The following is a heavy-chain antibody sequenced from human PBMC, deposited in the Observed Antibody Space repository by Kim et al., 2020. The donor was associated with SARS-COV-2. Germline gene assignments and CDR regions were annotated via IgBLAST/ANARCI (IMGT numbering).Heavy chain of an antibody. CDR3: ARVGRIITDWSQWFWFDP. J-gene: IGHJ5*02. CDR1: GGSISSSNW. V-gene: IGHV4-4*02. Sequence: SETLSLTCAVSGGSISSSNWWSWVRQPPGKGLEWIGEIYHSGSTNYNPSLKSRVTISVDKSKNQFSLKLSSVTAADTAVYYCARVGRIITDWSQWFWFDPWGQGTLVTVSS. CDR2: IYHSGST. D-gene: IGHD3-9*01.